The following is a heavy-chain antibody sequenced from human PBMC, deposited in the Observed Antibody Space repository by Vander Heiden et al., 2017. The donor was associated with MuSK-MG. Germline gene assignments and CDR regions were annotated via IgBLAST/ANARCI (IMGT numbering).Heavy chain of an antibody. CDR2: ISNNGRST. D-gene: IGHD3-22*01. CDR3: AKAISDSRGYYHGFDP. J-gene: IGHJ5*02. Sequence: QEHLVASGGGLVKPGGSLRLSCAASGFTFRDHYMGWVRQAPGKGLEWIAYISNNGRSTFYGDSVKGRFTISRDNTKNSLYLQVSSLRVEDTAVYYCAKAISDSRGYYHGFDPWGQGTQGTVSS. CDR1: GFTFRDHY. V-gene: IGHV3-11*04.